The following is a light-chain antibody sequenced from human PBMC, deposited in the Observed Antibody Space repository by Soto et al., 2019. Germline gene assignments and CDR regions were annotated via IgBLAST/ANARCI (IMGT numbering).Light chain of an antibody. CDR1: QNIGTW. J-gene: IGKJ1*01. CDR2: KTS. V-gene: IGKV1-5*03. Sequence: DIQMTQSPSTLSASVGDRVTITCRASQNIGTWLAWYQQKPGNAPKLLISKTSSLESGVPSRFSGSGSGTEFTLTISSLRPDDFATYYCQQSRTFDQGTKVEVK. CDR3: QQSRT.